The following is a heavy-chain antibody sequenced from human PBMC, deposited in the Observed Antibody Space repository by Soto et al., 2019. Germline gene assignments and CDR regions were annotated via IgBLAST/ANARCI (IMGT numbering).Heavy chain of an antibody. CDR2: IYPGDSDT. CDR3: ARRSSEVSYYYYGMDV. V-gene: IGHV5-51*01. Sequence: PGESLKISCKGSGYSFTSYWIGWVRQMPGKGLEWMGIIYPGDSDTRYSPSFQGQVTTSADKSISTAYLQWSSLKASDTAMYYCARRSSEVSYYYYGMDVWGQGTTVTVSS. J-gene: IGHJ6*02. D-gene: IGHD6-6*01. CDR1: GYSFTSYW.